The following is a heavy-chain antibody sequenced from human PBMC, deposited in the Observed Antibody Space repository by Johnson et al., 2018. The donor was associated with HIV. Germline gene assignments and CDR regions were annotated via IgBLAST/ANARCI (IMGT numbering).Heavy chain of an antibody. CDR1: GFTFSIYG. CDR2: IRYDGSNK. V-gene: IGHV3-30*02. J-gene: IGHJ3*02. Sequence: QVQLVESGGGVVQPGRSLRLSCAASGFTFSIYGMHWVRQAPGKGLEWVAFIRYDGSNKYYADSVKGRFTISRDNAKNSLYLQMNSLRAEDTALYYCAKDVSSSSWFFAFDIWGQGTMVTVSS. CDR3: AKDVSSSSWFFAFDI. D-gene: IGHD6-13*01.